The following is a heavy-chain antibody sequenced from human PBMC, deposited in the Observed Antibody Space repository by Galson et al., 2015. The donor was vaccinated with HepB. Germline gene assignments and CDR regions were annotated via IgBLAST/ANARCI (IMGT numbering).Heavy chain of an antibody. CDR3: ARSPGYCSGGSCPRGAFDI. J-gene: IGHJ3*02. CDR2: IIPILGIA. V-gene: IGHV1-69*04. Sequence: SVKVSCKASGGTFSSYAISWVRQAPGQGLEWMGRIIPILGIANYAQKFQGRVTITADKSTSTAYMELSSLRSEDTAVYYCARSPGYCSGGSCPRGAFDIWGQGTMVTASS. D-gene: IGHD2-15*01. CDR1: GGTFSSYA.